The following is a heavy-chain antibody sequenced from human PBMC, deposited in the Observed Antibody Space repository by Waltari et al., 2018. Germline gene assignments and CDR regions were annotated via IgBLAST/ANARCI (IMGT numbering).Heavy chain of an antibody. CDR2: IGTDYDT. CDR3: AGESLSAFHL. CDR1: AFTFSNYS. Sequence: LLLESGGVLVQPAGSLRLSCAASAFTFSNYSLHWVRQAPGKGLEYVSGIGTDYDTIYANSVKGRFTVSRDTAKNTLFLQMGGLRVDDMAVYYCAGESLSAFHLWGRGTRVTVSS. V-gene: IGHV3-64*01. J-gene: IGHJ3*01.